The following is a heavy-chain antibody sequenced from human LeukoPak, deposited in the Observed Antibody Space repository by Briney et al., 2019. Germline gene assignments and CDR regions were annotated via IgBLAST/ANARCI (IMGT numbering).Heavy chain of an antibody. D-gene: IGHD2-21*02. CDR3: ARASHIVVVTATLYYFDY. CDR2: IYYSGST. V-gene: IGHV4-39*01. J-gene: IGHJ4*02. Sequence: KPSETLPLTCTVSGGSISSSSYYWGWIRQPPGKGLEWHGSIYYSGSTYYNPSVKSRVTISVDTSKNRFSLKLSSVTAADTAVYYCARASHIVVVTATLYYFDYWGQGTLVTVSS. CDR1: GGSISSSSYY.